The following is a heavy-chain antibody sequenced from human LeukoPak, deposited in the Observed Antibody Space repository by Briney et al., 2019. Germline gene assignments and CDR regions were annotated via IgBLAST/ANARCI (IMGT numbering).Heavy chain of an antibody. CDR3: ARGSWRLVRGAASFES. Sequence: GRFLRLSCAASGFTFSSYAMHWVRQAAGKGLEWVAVVSYDGSNKYYADSVKGRFTISRDNSKNTLYLQMNSLRAEDTAVYYCARGSWRLVRGAASFESWGQGTLVTVSS. J-gene: IGHJ4*02. D-gene: IGHD3-10*01. CDR2: VSYDGSNK. V-gene: IGHV3-30-3*01. CDR1: GFTFSSYA.